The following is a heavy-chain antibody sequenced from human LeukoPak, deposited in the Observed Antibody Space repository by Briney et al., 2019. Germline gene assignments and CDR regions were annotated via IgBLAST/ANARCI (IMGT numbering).Heavy chain of an antibody. Sequence: GGSLRLSCAASGFIFSNYWTTWVRQAPGKGLEWVDNIKHDGSEKYYVDSVKGRFTISRDNAKTSLYLQMNSLRADDTAVYYCARNARDSVFDLWGQGTMVTVSS. V-gene: IGHV3-7*02. CDR2: IKHDGSEK. J-gene: IGHJ3*01. CDR1: GFIFSNYW. CDR3: ARNARDSVFDL.